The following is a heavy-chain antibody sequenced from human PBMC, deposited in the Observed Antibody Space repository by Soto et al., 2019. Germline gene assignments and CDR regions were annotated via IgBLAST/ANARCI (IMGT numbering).Heavy chain of an antibody. V-gene: IGHV3-30*18. CDR2: ISHDGSNK. CDR3: AKDTYYHHSVGYYAFVY. D-gene: IGHD3-22*01. CDR1: GFTFSDYG. Sequence: QVQLVESGGGVVQRGRSLRLSCAASGFTFSDYGIEWVRQAPGKGLEWVAVISHDGSNKNYADSVKVRFTISRDNSKNTLDLHMSSLRPEDTAVYYCAKDTYYHHSVGYYAFVYLRHGTLVTVSS. J-gene: IGHJ4*01.